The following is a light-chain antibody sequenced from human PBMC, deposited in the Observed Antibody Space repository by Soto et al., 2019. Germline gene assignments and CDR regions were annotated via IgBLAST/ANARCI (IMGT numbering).Light chain of an antibody. V-gene: IGKV3-11*01. Sequence: EIVLTQSPATLSLSPGERATLSCRASQDINGDLAWYQQRHGQAPRLFIYDASKMATDIPPRFSGSGSGTDFTLTISSLEPEDFAFYYCQHRSSWPPSWTFGQGTKVEV. CDR2: DAS. CDR1: QDINGD. CDR3: QHRSSWPPSWT. J-gene: IGKJ1*01.